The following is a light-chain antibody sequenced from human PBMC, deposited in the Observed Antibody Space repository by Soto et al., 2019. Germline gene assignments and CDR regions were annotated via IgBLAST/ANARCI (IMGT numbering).Light chain of an antibody. J-gene: IGKJ3*01. CDR2: AAS. CDR1: QDIYNS. CDR3: QQDDSRPPT. Sequence: DIQMTQSPSSLSASVGDRVTITCQARQDIYNSLNWYHQRPGKAPEPLIYAASNLETGVPSRFSGSGSGTDFTFTITGLQAEDIATYYCQQDDSRPPTFGPGTKVHIK. V-gene: IGKV1-33*01.